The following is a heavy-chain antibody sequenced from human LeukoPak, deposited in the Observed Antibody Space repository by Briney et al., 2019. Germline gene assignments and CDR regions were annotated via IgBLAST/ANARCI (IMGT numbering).Heavy chain of an antibody. J-gene: IGHJ4*02. V-gene: IGHV3-21*01. CDR1: GFTFSSYS. Sequence: GGSLRLSCAASGFTFSSYSMNWVRQAPGKGLEWVSSISSSSSYIYYADSVKGRFTISRDNSKNTLYLQMNSLRAEDTAVYYCAKDLNVLRYFDWLPSYGGVDYWGQGTLVTVSS. D-gene: IGHD3-9*01. CDR2: ISSSSSYI. CDR3: AKDLNVLRYFDWLPSYGGVDY.